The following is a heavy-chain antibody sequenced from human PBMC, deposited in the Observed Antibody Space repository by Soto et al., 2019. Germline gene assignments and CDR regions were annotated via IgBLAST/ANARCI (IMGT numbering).Heavy chain of an antibody. Sequence: QIPLAQSGPEVKKPGASVKVSCTSSGYSYANYGLSWVRQAPGQGLEWMGWISTYNGKTDYAQKFQDRVTLTIDTSTTTGYMEVRHLRFDDTAIYYCARDNGDSSASLVDYWGQGTLVTVSS. CDR1: GYSYANYG. CDR2: ISTYNGKT. V-gene: IGHV1-18*01. D-gene: IGHD3-22*01. CDR3: ARDNGDSSASLVDY. J-gene: IGHJ4*02.